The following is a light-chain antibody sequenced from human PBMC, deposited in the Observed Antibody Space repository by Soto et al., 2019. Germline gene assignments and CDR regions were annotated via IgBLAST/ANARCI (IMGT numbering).Light chain of an antibody. V-gene: IGKV4-1*01. J-gene: IGKJ1*01. CDR2: WAS. CDR3: QQYYSTPWT. CDR1: QSVLYSADNKNY. Sequence: DIVMTQSPDSLAVSPGERATINCKSSQSVLYSADNKNYLAWYQQKPGQPPKLLIYWASTRESGVPDRFSGSGSGKDFTLTISSLQADDVAVYYCQQYYSTPWTFGQGTNVEIK.